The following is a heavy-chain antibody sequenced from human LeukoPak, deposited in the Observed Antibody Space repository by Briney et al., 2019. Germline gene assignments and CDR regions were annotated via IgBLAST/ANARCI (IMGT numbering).Heavy chain of an antibody. D-gene: IGHD3-10*01. J-gene: IGHJ4*02. Sequence: PGGSLRLSCAASGFTFSSYWMSWVRQAPGKGLEWVANIKQDGSEKYYVDSVKGRFTISRDNANNSLYLQMNSLRAEDTAVYYCAGVVWFGELSYWGQGTLITVSS. CDR2: IKQDGSEK. V-gene: IGHV3-7*01. CDR1: GFTFSSYW. CDR3: AGVVWFGELSY.